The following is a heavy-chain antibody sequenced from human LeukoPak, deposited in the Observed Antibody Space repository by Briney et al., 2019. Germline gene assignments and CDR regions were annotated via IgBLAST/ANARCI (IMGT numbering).Heavy chain of an antibody. CDR2: ISSSGSKI. Sequence: PGGSLRLSCAASGFTFSGYEMNWVRQAAGKGLEWVSYISSSGSKIYYADSVKGRFTISRDNAKNSLDLQMNSLRVEDTAVYYCARVFGGAVANYWGQGTLVTVSS. CDR1: GFTFSGYE. CDR3: ARVFGGAVANY. J-gene: IGHJ4*02. D-gene: IGHD6-19*01. V-gene: IGHV3-48*03.